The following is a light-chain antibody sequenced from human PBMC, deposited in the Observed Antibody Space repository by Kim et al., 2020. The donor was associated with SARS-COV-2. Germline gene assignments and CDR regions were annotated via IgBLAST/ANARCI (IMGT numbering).Light chain of an antibody. CDR3: QAWDSSTAYL. CDR1: KLGDKY. Sequence: GQKAGIICSEDKLGDKYACWYHQKPGQSPVLVIYQDSNRTSWIPAGFFGSNSGKTTTLSTSGSQAMDEADYYCQAWDSSTAYLFGTGTKVTVL. J-gene: IGLJ1*01. CDR2: QDS. V-gene: IGLV3-1*01.